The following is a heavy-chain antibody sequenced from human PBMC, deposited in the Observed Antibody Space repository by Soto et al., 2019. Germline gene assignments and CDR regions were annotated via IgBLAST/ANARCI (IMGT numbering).Heavy chain of an antibody. V-gene: IGHV1-46*03. CDR1: GYTLTSYY. CDR3: ASYSERSGSLLH. D-gene: IGHD3-10*01. Sequence: ASVKVSSKASGYTLTSYYMHWVRQAPGQGLEWMGIINPSGGSTSYAQKFQGRVTMTRDTSTSTVYMELSSLRSEDTAVYYCASYSERSGSLLHWGQGTLVTVSS. CDR2: INPSGGST. J-gene: IGHJ4*02.